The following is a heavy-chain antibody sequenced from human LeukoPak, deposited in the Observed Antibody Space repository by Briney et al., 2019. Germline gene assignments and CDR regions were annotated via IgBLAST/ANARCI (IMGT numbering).Heavy chain of an antibody. CDR3: ARGSRYGDYPYYCDF. CDR1: GFTFGSYG. Sequence: GGSLRLSCAAPGFTFGSYGMHWVRQAPGKGLDWVAFVRYDGNNPYYSASVKGRFTISRDNSKNTVLLQMNNLRLEDAAVYYCARGSRYGDYPYYCDFWGQGTLVTVSS. J-gene: IGHJ4*02. CDR2: VRYDGNNP. D-gene: IGHD4-17*01. V-gene: IGHV3-30*02.